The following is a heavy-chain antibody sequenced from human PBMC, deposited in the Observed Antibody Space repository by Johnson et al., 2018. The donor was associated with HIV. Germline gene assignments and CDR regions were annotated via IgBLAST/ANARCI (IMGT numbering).Heavy chain of an antibody. D-gene: IGHD3-22*01. Sequence: VQVVESGGGVVQPGRSLRLSCAASGFTVSSNYMSWVRQAPGKGLEWVSVIYSGGSTYYADSVKGRFTISRDNSKNTLYLQMNSLRAEDTAVYYCARRAYYYDSSGYPDAFDIWCQGTMVTVSS. CDR1: GFTVSSNY. V-gene: IGHV3-53*01. J-gene: IGHJ3*02. CDR2: IYSGGST. CDR3: ARRAYYYDSSGYPDAFDI.